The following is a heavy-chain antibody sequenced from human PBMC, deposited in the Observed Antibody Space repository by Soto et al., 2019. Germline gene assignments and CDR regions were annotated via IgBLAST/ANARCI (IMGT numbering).Heavy chain of an antibody. CDR2: INPSGGST. J-gene: IGHJ3*02. CDR3: ARKNYYGSGSSVLRAFDI. CDR1: GYTFTSYY. V-gene: IGHV1-46*01. Sequence: ASVKVSCKASGYTFTSYYMHWVRQAPGQGLEWMGIINPSGGSTSYAQKFQGRVTMTRDTSTSTVYMELSSLRSEDTAVYYCARKNYYGSGSSVLRAFDIWGQGTMVTVSS. D-gene: IGHD3-10*01.